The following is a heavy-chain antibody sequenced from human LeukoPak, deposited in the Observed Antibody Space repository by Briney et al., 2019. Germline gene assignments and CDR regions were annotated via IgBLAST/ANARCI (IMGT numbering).Heavy chain of an antibody. D-gene: IGHD1-26*01. Sequence: PGGSLRLSCAASGFTFTYAWMSWVRQAPGKGLEWVGRIKSETDGGTTAYGSPVKGRFTISRDDSKKTLFLQINTLKTEDTAIYHCTISGSHIDYWGQGTLVTVSS. CDR2: IKSETDGGTT. CDR1: GFTFTYAW. CDR3: TISGSHIDY. J-gene: IGHJ4*02. V-gene: IGHV3-15*01.